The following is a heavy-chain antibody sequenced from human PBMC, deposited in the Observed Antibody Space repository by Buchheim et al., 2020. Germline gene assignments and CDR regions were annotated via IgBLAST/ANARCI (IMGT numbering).Heavy chain of an antibody. V-gene: IGHV3-30*04. CDR2: ISYDGSNK. J-gene: IGHJ4*02. D-gene: IGHD5-24*01. CDR3: ARGLVEMATITFDY. Sequence: VQLVESGGGVVQPGRSLRLSCAASGFTFSSYAMHWVRQAPGKGLEWVAVISYDGSNKYYADSVKGRFTISRDNSKNTLYLQMNSLRAEDTAVYYCARGLVEMATITFDYWGQGTL. CDR1: GFTFSSYA.